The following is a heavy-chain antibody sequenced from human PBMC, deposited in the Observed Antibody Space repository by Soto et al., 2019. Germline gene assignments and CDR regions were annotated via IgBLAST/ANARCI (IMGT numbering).Heavy chain of an antibody. D-gene: IGHD6-19*01. V-gene: IGHV3-30*18. J-gene: IGHJ4*01. CDR3: AKEIAVAGDLDY. Sequence: GGSLRLSCVASGFTFSRYGIHWVRQAPGKGLEWVAVVSSDGNTKYYSDSVKGRFTISRDNSKNTLYLQMDRVRPEDTAVYYCAKEIAVAGDLDYWGHGALVTVSS. CDR1: GFTFSRYG. CDR2: VSSDGNTK.